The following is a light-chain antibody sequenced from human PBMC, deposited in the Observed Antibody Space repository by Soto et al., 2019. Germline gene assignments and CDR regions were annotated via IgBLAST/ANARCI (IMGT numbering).Light chain of an antibody. V-gene: IGLV2-14*03. CDR3: NSYTSNNTYV. Sequence: QSALTQPASVSGSPGQAITISCSGTSSDVGAFNYVSWYQQHPGKAPKLMIYDVSNRPSGVSNSFSGSKSGNTASLTISGLRAEDEADYYCNSYTSNNTYVFGTGTKLTVL. CDR1: SSDVGAFNY. CDR2: DVS. J-gene: IGLJ1*01.